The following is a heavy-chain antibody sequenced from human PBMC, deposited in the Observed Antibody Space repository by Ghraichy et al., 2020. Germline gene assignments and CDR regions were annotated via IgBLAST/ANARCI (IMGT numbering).Heavy chain of an antibody. CDR3: ARDWERQGSFDI. CDR1: GGSITTYS. J-gene: IGHJ3*02. Sequence: SETLSLTCTVSGGSITTYSWSWLRQPAGKGLEWVGRIYTTGTTDYNPSLKSRVTMSIDMSKKQFSLRMSSVTAADTAVYYCARDWERQGSFDIWGQGTMVTVSS. V-gene: IGHV4-4*07. D-gene: IGHD1-26*01. CDR2: IYTTGTT.